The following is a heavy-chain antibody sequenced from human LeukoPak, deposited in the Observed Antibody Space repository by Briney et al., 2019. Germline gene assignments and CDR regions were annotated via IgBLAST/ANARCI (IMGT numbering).Heavy chain of an antibody. V-gene: IGHV3-9*03. D-gene: IGHD2-8*02. J-gene: IGHJ3*02. CDR2: ISWNSGSI. Sequence: GGSLRLSCAASGFTFDDYAMHWVRQAPGKGLEWVSGISWNSGSIGYADSVKGRFTISRDNAKDSLYLQMNSLRAEDMALYYCAKDEFVASDFTGAFDIWGQGTMVTVSS. CDR3: AKDEFVASDFTGAFDI. CDR1: GFTFDDYA.